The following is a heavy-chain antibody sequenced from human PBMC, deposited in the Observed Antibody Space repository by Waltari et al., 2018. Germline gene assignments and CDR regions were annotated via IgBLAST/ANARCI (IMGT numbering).Heavy chain of an antibody. J-gene: IGHJ6*02. CDR3: ARLAPRTYRSPVPGRHYYYGMDV. CDR1: GFRFSNYW. D-gene: IGHD3-10*01. V-gene: IGHV3-74*01. CDR2: ISDDETSI. Sequence: EEQLLGSGGGLVQPGDSLRLSCAGSGFRFSNYWMNWVRQAPGKGLVWVARISDDETSISYADSVKGRFTISRDNAKNTVYLQMKRLRVEDTAVYYCARLAPRTYRSPVPGRHYYYGMDVWGQGTTVTVSS.